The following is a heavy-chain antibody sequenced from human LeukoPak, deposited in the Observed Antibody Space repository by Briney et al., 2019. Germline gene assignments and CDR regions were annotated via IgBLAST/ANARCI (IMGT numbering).Heavy chain of an antibody. Sequence: GGSLRLSCAASGFTVSSHYMSWIRQAPGEGLEWVSGIYSGGSTYYADSVKGRFTISRDNSKNTLYLQMNSLRAEDTAVYYCAGAAHYDAFDIWGQGTMFTVSS. CDR2: IYSGGST. CDR1: GFTVSSHY. V-gene: IGHV3-53*01. D-gene: IGHD2-15*01. J-gene: IGHJ3*02. CDR3: AGAAHYDAFDI.